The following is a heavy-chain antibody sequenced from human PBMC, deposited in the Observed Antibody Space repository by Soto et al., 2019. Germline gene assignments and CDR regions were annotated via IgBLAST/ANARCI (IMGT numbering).Heavy chain of an antibody. J-gene: IGHJ4*02. V-gene: IGHV3-74*03. CDR1: GFTFSSYW. CDR3: ARVETCSSTSCYSVFDY. Sequence: EVQLVESGGGLVQPGGSLRLSCAASGFTFSSYWMHWVRQAPGKGLVWVSRINSDGSSTTYADSVKGRFTISRDNAKNTLYLQMNSLRAKDTAVYYCARVETCSSTSCYSVFDYWGQGTLVTVSS. D-gene: IGHD2-2*01. CDR2: INSDGSST.